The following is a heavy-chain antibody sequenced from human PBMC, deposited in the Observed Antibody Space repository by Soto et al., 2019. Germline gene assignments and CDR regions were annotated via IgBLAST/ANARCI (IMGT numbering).Heavy chain of an antibody. J-gene: IGHJ6*02. CDR1: GFTFDDYA. Sequence: HPGGSLRLSCAASGFTFDDYAMHWVRQAPGKGLEWVSLISWDGGSTYYADSVKGRFTISRDNSKNSLYLQMNSLRTEDTALYYCAKDMRALTGYPHYYYYGMDVWGQGTTVTVSS. CDR2: ISWDGGST. V-gene: IGHV3-43*01. CDR3: AKDMRALTGYPHYYYYGMDV. D-gene: IGHD3-9*01.